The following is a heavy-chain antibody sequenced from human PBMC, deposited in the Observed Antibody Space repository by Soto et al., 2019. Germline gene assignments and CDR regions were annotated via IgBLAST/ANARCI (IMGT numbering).Heavy chain of an antibody. D-gene: IGHD6-19*01. Sequence: SETLSLTCTVSGGSISTSSYYWGWIRKPPGKGLEWIGSIYYSGSAYYNPSLKSRVTISVDTSKNHFSLKLTSVTAADTAVYYCARQPRIAVAGPFDSWGQGTLVTVSS. CDR3: ARQPRIAVAGPFDS. CDR2: IYYSGSA. J-gene: IGHJ4*02. CDR1: GGSISTSSYY. V-gene: IGHV4-39*01.